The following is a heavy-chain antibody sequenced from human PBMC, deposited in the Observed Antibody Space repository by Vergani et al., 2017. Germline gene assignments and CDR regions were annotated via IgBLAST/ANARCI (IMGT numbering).Heavy chain of an antibody. J-gene: IGHJ4*02. CDR3: ARGFVFWSVPGYWGAGEFDY. V-gene: IGHV4-59*01. CDR1: GGSISSYY. Sequence: QVQLQESGPGLVKPSETLSLTCTVSGGSISSYYWSWIRQPPGKGLEWIGYIYYSGSTNYNPSLKSRVTISVDTSKNQFSLKLSSVTAADTAVYYCARGFVFWSVPGYWGAGEFDYWGQGTLVTVSS. CDR2: IYYSGST. D-gene: IGHD7-27*01.